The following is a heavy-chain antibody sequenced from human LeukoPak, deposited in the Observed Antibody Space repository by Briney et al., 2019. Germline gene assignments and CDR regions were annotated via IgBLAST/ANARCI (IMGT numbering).Heavy chain of an antibody. J-gene: IGHJ4*02. CDR1: GFTFSSYW. Sequence: GGSLRLACAASGFTFSSYWMSWVRQAPGKGLEWVANIKQDGSEKYYVDSVKGRFTISRDNAKNSLYLQMNSLRAEDTAVYYCAIVRGATDPYYFDYWGQGTLVTVSS. CDR2: IKQDGSEK. CDR3: AIVRGATDPYYFDY. D-gene: IGHD1-26*01. V-gene: IGHV3-7*01.